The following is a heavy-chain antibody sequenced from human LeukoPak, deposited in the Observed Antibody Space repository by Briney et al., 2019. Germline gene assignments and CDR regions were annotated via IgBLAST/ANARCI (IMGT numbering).Heavy chain of an antibody. CDR2: ISGSGGST. J-gene: IGHJ4*02. CDR1: GFXFSSYA. V-gene: IGHV3-23*01. Sequence: GGSRRLSCVASGFXFSSYAITWVRQAPGKGLEWISGISGSGGSTYYADSVKGRFTISRDNSKNTLYLQMNSLRAEDTAVYYCAKGLRTTVTTYFDYWGQGTLVTVSS. D-gene: IGHD4-17*01. CDR3: AKGLRTTVTTYFDY.